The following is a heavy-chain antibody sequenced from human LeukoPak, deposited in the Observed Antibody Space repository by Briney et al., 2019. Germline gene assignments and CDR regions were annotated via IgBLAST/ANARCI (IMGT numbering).Heavy chain of an antibody. CDR3: AKDTSNWGNDFFDY. CDR2: INSDGRST. V-gene: IGHV3-74*01. J-gene: IGHJ4*02. Sequence: GGSLRLSCAASGFTFSSYGMHWVRQAPGKGLVWVSRINSDGRSTSYADSVKGRFTISRDNAKNSLYLQMNSLRPEDTAFYYCAKDTSNWGNDFFDYWGQGTLVTVSS. D-gene: IGHD7-27*01. CDR1: GFTFSSYG.